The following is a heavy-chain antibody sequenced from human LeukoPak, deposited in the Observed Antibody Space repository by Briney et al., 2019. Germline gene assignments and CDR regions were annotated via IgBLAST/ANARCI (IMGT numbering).Heavy chain of an antibody. CDR2: IWYDGSNK. CDR1: GFSFGSYG. V-gene: IGHV3-33*08. D-gene: IGHD3-3*01. CDR3: ARDQADYDFWSGFRASAFDI. J-gene: IGHJ3*02. Sequence: PGGSLRLSCAASGFSFGSYGMHWVRQAPGKGLEWVAVIWYDGSNKYYADSVKGRFTISRDNSKNTLYLQMNSLRAEDTAVYYCARDQADYDFWSGFRASAFDIWGQGTMVTVSS.